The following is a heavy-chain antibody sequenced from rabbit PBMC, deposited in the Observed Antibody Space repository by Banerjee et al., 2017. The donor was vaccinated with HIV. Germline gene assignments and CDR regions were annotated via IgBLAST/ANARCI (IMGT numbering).Heavy chain of an antibody. CDR2: IDAGSSSNT. Sequence: QSLEESGGDLVKPGASLTLTCTASGFSFSAIYWICWVRQAPGKGLEWIACIDAGSSSNTYYASWAKGRFTISKTSSTTVTLQMTSLTAADTATYFCARGGGSSDWAFNLWGQGTLVTVS. D-gene: IGHD8-1*01. CDR1: GFSFSAIYW. V-gene: IGHV1S40*01. J-gene: IGHJ4*01. CDR3: ARGGGSSDWAFNL.